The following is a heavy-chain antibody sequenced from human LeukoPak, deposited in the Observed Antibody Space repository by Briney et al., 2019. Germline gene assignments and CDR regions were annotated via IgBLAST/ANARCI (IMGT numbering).Heavy chain of an antibody. CDR1: GGSISSSDYY. Sequence: SETLSLTCSVSGGSISSSDYYWDWIRQPPGKGLEWIGAIYHTGRTYYNPSLRGRVTISGDTSKNQFSLNLNFLTAADTAVYYCATQNQPGRPNFDNCGQGTLVTVSS. J-gene: IGHJ4*02. V-gene: IGHV4-39*01. CDR2: IYHTGRT. D-gene: IGHD2/OR15-2a*01. CDR3: ATQNQPGRPNFDN.